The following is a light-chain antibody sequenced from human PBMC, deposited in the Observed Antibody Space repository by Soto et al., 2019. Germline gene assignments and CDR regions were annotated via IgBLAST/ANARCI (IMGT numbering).Light chain of an antibody. CDR1: QGIRND. Sequence: AIQMTQSPSSLSASVGDRVTITCRANQGIRNDLGWYQQKPGKAPKLLFYAASSLQSGVPSRFSGSGSGTDFTLTISSLQPEDFATYYCLQDYNYPRTFGQGTKLEI. CDR3: LQDYNYPRT. V-gene: IGKV1-6*01. CDR2: AAS. J-gene: IGKJ2*01.